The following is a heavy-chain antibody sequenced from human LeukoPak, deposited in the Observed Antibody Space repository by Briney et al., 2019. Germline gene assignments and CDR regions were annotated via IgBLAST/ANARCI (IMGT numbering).Heavy chain of an antibody. CDR2: IYHSGST. CDR1: GGSISSGGYY. V-gene: IGHV4-30-2*01. D-gene: IGHD2-2*02. CDR3: ARYRDVCSSTSCYTGGGYFDY. Sequence: SQTLSLTCTVSGGSISSGGYYWSWIRQPPGKGLEWIGYIYHSGSTYYNPSLKSRVTISVDRSKNQFSLKLSSVTAADTAVYYCARYRDVCSSTSCYTGGGYFDYWGQGTLVTVSS. J-gene: IGHJ4*02.